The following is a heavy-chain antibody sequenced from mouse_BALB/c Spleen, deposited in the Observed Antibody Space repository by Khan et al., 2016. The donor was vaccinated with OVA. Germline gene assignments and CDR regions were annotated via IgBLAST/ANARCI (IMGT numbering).Heavy chain of an antibody. CDR2: ISPNSDGS. J-gene: IGHJ3*01. D-gene: IGHD1-1*01. CDR1: GYTFTSYV. CDR3: LRSLFDYGSAYEGFAY. Sequence: VQLKQSGPELVKPGTSVKMSCKASGYTFTSYVMHWVKQKPRQGLEWIGYISPNSDGSKYNEKFRGKATLTSDKPSSKAYMELSSLNSDDSSVYSCLRSLFDYGSAYEGFAYWGQGTLVTVSA. V-gene: IGHV1S136*01.